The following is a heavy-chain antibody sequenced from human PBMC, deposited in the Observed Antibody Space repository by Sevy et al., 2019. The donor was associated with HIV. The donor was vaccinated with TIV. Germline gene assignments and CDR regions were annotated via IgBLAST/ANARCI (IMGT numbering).Heavy chain of an antibody. CDR3: ARTEPGIAAYGMNV. CDR1: GYTFTSYD. V-gene: IGHV1-8*01. D-gene: IGHD6-13*01. Sequence: ASVKVSCKASGYTFTSYDINWVRQATGQGLEWMGWMNPNSGNTGYAQKFQGRVTMTRNTSISTAYMELNSLRSEDTAVYYCARTEPGIAAYGMNVWGQGTTVTVSS. J-gene: IGHJ6*02. CDR2: MNPNSGNT.